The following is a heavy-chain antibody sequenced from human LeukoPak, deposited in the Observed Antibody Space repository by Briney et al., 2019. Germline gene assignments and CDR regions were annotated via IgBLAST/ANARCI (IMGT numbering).Heavy chain of an antibody. J-gene: IGHJ4*02. V-gene: IGHV4-34*01. CDR2: INHSGST. D-gene: IGHD6-19*01. Sequence: PSETLSLTCAVYGGSFSGYYWSWIRQPPGKGPEWIGEINHSGSTNYNPSLKSRVTISVDTSKNQFSLKLSSVTAADTAVYYRARGSSGSPFDYWGQGTLVTVSS. CDR1: GGSFSGYY. CDR3: ARGSSGSPFDY.